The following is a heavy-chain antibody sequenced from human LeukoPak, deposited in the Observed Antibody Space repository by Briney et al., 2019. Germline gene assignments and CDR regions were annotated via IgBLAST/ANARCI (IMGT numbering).Heavy chain of an antibody. V-gene: IGHV4-59*01. D-gene: IGHD7-27*01. CDR2: IYYTGT. CDR1: GGSFSGYY. CDR3: ASRKLGNDY. J-gene: IGHJ4*02. Sequence: SETLSLTCAVYGGSFSGYYWSWIRQPPGKGLEWIGYIYYTGTSYNPSLKSRVTISADTSKNQFSLNLSSVTAADTAVYYCASRKLGNDYWGQGTLVTVSS.